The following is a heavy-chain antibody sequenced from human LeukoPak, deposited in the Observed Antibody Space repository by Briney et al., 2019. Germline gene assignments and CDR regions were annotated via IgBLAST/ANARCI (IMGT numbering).Heavy chain of an antibody. V-gene: IGHV3-30-3*02. J-gene: IGHJ3*01. CDR1: GFTFSSYA. CDR3: AKDVDTVMDWANDAFDV. CDR2: ISYDGVDK. D-gene: IGHD5-18*01. Sequence: PGRSLRLSCAASGFTFSSYAMHWVRQAPGKGLEWVASISYDGVDKYYADSLKDRFTMSRDNSKNSIYLQMNSLRVEDTAMYYCAKDVDTVMDWANDAFDVWGQGTMVIVSS.